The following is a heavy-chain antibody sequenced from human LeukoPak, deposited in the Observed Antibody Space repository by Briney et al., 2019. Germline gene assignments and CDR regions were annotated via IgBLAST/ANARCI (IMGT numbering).Heavy chain of an antibody. D-gene: IGHD6-13*01. CDR2: IYTSGST. Sequence: PSETLSLTCTVSGGSISSYYWSWIRQPAGKGLEWIGRIYTSGSTNYNPSLKSRVTMSVDTSKNQFSLKLSSVTAADTAVYYCARGSHSSSWYSIGYYFDYWGQGTLVTVSS. CDR3: ARGSHSSSWYSIGYYFDY. CDR1: GGSISSYY. V-gene: IGHV4-4*07. J-gene: IGHJ4*02.